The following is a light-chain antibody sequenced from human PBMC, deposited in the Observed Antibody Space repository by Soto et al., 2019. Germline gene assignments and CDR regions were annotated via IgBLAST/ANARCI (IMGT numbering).Light chain of an antibody. V-gene: IGKV1-9*01. CDR2: AAS. Sequence: SHLTQSPSSVASSVVDRVTITCRASQDIAIYLAWYQQKPGEAPKLLIYAASTLHGGVPSRFSGSGSGTDFALTITSLQAEDFATYYCQQLRSYPSTFGGGTKVDIK. CDR1: QDIAIY. J-gene: IGKJ4*01. CDR3: QQLRSYPST.